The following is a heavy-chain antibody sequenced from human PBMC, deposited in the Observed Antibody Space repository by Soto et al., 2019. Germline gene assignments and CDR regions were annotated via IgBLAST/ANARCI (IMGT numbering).Heavy chain of an antibody. CDR1: GGTFSSYA. V-gene: IGHV1-69*13. Sequence: SVKVSCKASGGTFSSYAISWVRQAPGQGLEWMGGIIPIFGTANYAQKFQGRVTITADESTSTAYMELSSLRSEDTAVYYCARVNCSGGSCHYYYYGMDVWGQGTTVTVSS. J-gene: IGHJ6*02. CDR2: IIPIFGTA. D-gene: IGHD2-15*01. CDR3: ARVNCSGGSCHYYYYGMDV.